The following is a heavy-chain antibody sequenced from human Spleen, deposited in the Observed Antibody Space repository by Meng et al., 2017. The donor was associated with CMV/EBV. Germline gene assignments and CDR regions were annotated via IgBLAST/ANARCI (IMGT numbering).Heavy chain of an antibody. CDR3: VTVGQYRADYYFDY. D-gene: IGHD2/OR15-2a*01. J-gene: IGHJ4*02. CDR2: VKSQINGGTT. CDR1: GFTFSDYY. V-gene: IGHV3-15*01. Sequence: GGSLRLSCTVSGFTFSDYYMNWIRQAPGKGLEWVGRVKSQINGGTTDYTAPVNGRFIISRDDSKNMLYLQMNSLKTEDTAVYYCVTVGQYRADYYFDYWGQGTLVTVSS.